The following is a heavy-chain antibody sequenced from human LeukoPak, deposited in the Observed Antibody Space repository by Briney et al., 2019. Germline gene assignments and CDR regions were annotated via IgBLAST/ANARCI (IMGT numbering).Heavy chain of an antibody. J-gene: IGHJ4*02. V-gene: IGHV1-46*01. D-gene: IGHD2-21*02. CDR3: ARAEHIVVVTAIPFDY. Sequence: ASVKVSCKASGYTFTSYYMHWVRQAPGQGLEWMGIINPSGGSTSYAQKFQGRVTMTRDTSTSTVYMELSSLRSEDTAVYYCARAEHIVVVTAIPFDYWGQGTLVTVPS. CDR1: GYTFTSYY. CDR2: INPSGGST.